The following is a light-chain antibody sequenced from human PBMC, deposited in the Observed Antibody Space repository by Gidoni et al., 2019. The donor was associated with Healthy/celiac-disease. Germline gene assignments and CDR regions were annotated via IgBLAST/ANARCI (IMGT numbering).Light chain of an antibody. V-gene: IGKV1-39*01. CDR2: AAS. Sequence: DIQMTQSPSSLSASVGDRFTITCRASQSISIYLNSYHQKPVKAPQLLISAASSLQCEVPSRFSGSGSGTDFTLTISSLQPEDFSTYYFQQSYSTLTFGGGTKVEIK. CDR3: QQSYSTLT. CDR1: QSISIY. J-gene: IGKJ4*01.